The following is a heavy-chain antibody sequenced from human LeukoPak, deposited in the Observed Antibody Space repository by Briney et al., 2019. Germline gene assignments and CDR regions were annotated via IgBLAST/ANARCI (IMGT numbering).Heavy chain of an antibody. D-gene: IGHD3-16*01. CDR3: ARGLGLGEFDY. Sequence: GGSLRLSCEASGFTFSSYAMTWVRQAPGKGLEWVSNIYTGGSTDYADSVKARFIISRDNSNNTLYLQMNSLTAEDTAVYYCARGLGLGEFDYWGQGTLVTVSS. CDR1: GFTFSSYA. V-gene: IGHV3-66*01. J-gene: IGHJ4*02. CDR2: IYTGGST.